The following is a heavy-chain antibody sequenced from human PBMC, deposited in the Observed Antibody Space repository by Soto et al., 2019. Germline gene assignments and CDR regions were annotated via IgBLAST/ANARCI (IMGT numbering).Heavy chain of an antibody. J-gene: IGHJ4*02. CDR3: ARGLVTTGF. V-gene: IGHV3-30*14. CDR2: ISYDGSNK. Sequence: GGSLRLSCAASGFTFSSYAMHWVRQAPGKGLEWVAVISYDGSNKYYADSVKGRFTISRDNSKNTLYLQMNSLRVEDTAVYYCARGLVTTGFWGQGTLVTVSS. CDR1: GFTFSSYA. D-gene: IGHD4-4*01.